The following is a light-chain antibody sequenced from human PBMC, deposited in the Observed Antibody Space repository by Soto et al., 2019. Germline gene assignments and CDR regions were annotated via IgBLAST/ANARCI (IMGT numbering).Light chain of an antibody. J-gene: IGKJ5*01. CDR2: DAS. CDR1: QSVSSY. CDR3: QQRSKWPPEVT. Sequence: EIVLTQSPATLSLSPGERATLSCRASQSVSSYLAWYQQKPGQAPRLLIYDASNRATGISAWFSGSGSGTDFTLTISSLEPEDFAVYYCQQRSKWPPEVTFGQGTRLEIK. V-gene: IGKV3-11*01.